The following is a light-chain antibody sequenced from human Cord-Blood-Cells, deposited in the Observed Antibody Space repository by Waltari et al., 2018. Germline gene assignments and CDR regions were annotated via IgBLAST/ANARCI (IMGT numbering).Light chain of an antibody. CDR1: SSDVGGSNY. V-gene: IGLV2-11*01. Sequence: QSALTQPRSVSGSPGQSVTIPFTGTSSDVGGSNYVSWYQQHPGKAPNLMIYDVSKRPSGVPDRFSGSKSGNTASLTISGLQAEDEADYYCCSYAGSYTFWVFGGGTKLTVL. CDR3: CSYAGSYTFWV. J-gene: IGLJ3*02. CDR2: DVS.